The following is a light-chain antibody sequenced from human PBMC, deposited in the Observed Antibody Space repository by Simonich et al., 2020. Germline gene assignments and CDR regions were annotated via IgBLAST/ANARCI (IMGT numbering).Light chain of an antibody. J-gene: IGLJ3*02. Sequence: NFMLTQPHSVSESPGQTVTISCTRSSGSIASNYVQWYQQRPGSAPTTVIYEDNQRPSGVPDRFSGSIDSSSNSASLTISGLKTEDEDDYYCQSYDSSNQVFGGGTKLTVL. CDR3: QSYDSSNQV. V-gene: IGLV6-57*03. CDR2: EDN. CDR1: SGSIASNY.